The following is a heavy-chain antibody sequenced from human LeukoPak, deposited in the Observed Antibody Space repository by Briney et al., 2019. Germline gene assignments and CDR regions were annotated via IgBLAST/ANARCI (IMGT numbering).Heavy chain of an antibody. J-gene: IGHJ4*02. V-gene: IGHV3-74*01. CDR1: GFTVSSYW. Sequence: GGSLRLSCAASGFTVSSYWMHWVRQVPGKGLVWVSRINSDGSSTSYADSVKGRFTISRDNAKNTLYLQMNSLRAEDTAVYYCAREVVVTDIPDYWGQGTLVTVSS. CDR2: INSDGSST. CDR3: AREVVVTDIPDY. D-gene: IGHD3-22*01.